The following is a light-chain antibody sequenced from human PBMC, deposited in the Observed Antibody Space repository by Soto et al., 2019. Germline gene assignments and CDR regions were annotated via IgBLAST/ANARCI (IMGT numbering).Light chain of an antibody. V-gene: IGLV2-14*01. CDR1: SSDVGSYNY. CDR3: STYTGSNTLV. CDR2: DVS. J-gene: IGLJ2*01. Sequence: QSALTQPASVSGSPGQSITISCTGTSSDVGSYNYVSWYQQHPGKAPKLMIYDVSNRPSGVSNRFSDSKSGNTASLTISGLQAEDEADYYCSTYTGSNTLVFGGGTKLTVL.